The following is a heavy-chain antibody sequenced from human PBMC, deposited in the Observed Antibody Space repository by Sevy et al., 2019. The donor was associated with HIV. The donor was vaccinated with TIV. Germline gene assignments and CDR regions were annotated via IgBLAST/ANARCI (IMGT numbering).Heavy chain of an antibody. CDR2: IKQDGSEK. D-gene: IGHD5-12*01. CDR1: GFTFSSYA. CDR3: ARDSGYDTPGDYYYYYGMDV. J-gene: IGHJ6*02. V-gene: IGHV3-7*01. Sequence: GGSLRLSCAASGFTFSSYAMNWVRQAPGKGLEWVANIKQDGSEKYYVDSVKGRFTISRDNAKNSLYLQMNSLRAEDTAVYYCARDSGYDTPGDYYYYYGMDVWGQGTTVTVSS.